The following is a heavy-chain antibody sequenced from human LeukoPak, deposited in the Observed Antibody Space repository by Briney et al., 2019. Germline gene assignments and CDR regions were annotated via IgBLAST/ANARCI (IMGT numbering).Heavy chain of an antibody. D-gene: IGHD2-2*01. CDR1: GGSISSYY. V-gene: IGHV4-59*08. J-gene: IGHJ3*02. Sequence: SETLSLTCTVSGGSISSYYWSWIRQPPGKGLEWIGYIYYSGSTNYNPSLKSRVPISVDTSKNQFSLKLSSVTAADTAVYYCARPLSGYQNAFDIWGQGTMVTVSS. CDR3: ARPLSGYQNAFDI. CDR2: IYYSGST.